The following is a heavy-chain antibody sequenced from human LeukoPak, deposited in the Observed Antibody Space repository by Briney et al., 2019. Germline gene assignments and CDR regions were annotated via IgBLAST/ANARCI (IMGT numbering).Heavy chain of an antibody. CDR1: GGSISSYY. J-gene: IGHJ4*02. CDR3: ARHLSTSQASDGGY. V-gene: IGHV4-4*07. D-gene: IGHD2-2*01. CDR2: IYTSGST. Sequence: PSETLSLTCTVSGGSISSYYWSWIRQPAGKGLEWIGRIYTSGSTNYNPSLKSRVTMSVDTSKNQFSVTLSSVTAADTAVYYCARHLSTSQASDGGYWGQGTQVTVSS.